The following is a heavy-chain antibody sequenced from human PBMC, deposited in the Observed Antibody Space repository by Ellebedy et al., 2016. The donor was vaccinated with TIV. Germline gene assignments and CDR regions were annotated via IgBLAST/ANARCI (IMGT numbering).Heavy chain of an antibody. V-gene: IGHV3-7*01. D-gene: IGHD2-21*01. CDR1: GFTFSSYW. J-gene: IGHJ4*02. CDR3: AKLGGPMIAKWYFQY. CDR2: IAQDGSEK. Sequence: GESLKISXAASGFTFSSYWMGWVRQAPGKGLEWVANIAQDGSEKHYVDSVKGRFTISRDNAKNSVFLQMNSLRAEDTAVYYCAKLGGPMIAKWYFQYWGQGTQVTVSS.